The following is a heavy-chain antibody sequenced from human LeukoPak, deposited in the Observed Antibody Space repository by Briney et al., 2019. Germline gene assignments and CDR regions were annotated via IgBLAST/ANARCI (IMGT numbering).Heavy chain of an antibody. CDR3: AKDLGRYRNNYFDY. CDR1: GFTVSSHF. V-gene: IGHV3-53*01. D-gene: IGHD1-26*01. Sequence: PGGSLRLSCAASGFTVSSHFMSWVRQAPGKGLEWVSVIYSGGTTYYADSVKGRFTISRDSSKNTLYLQMNSLRGEDTAVYYCAKDLGRYRNNYFDYWGQGTLVTVSS. CDR2: IYSGGTT. J-gene: IGHJ4*02.